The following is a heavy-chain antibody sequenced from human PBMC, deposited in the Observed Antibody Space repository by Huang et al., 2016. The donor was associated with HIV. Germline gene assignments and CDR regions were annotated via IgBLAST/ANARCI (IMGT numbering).Heavy chain of an antibody. Sequence: QVQLRQWGAGLVKPSETLSLTCAVYGGSFSGYYWTWIRQSPGKGLEWIGEINHIGKTKEQLSQKSRVTISKDTAKNKFALQFTSVSAADTGVYFCAREKAADSAWYGVYYFDYWGEGALVTVTS. V-gene: IGHV4-34*01. CDR3: AREKAADSAWYGVYYFDY. CDR1: GGSFSGYY. CDR2: INHIGKT. J-gene: IGHJ4*02. D-gene: IGHD6-19*01.